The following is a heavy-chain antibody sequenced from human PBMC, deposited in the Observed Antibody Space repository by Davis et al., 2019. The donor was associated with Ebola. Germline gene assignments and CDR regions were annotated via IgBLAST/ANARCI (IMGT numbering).Heavy chain of an antibody. V-gene: IGHV3-21*01. D-gene: IGHD4-23*01. CDR3: AKMNEGGNSDEIYYYYYYGMDV. CDR1: GFTFSTYS. CDR2: ISSDSDYI. Sequence: GESLKISCAASGFTFSTYSMSWVRQAPGKGLEWVSSISSDSDYIYYADSVKGRFTISRDNSKNTLYLQMNSLRAEDTAVYYCAKMNEGGNSDEIYYYYYYGMDVWGKGTTVTVSS. J-gene: IGHJ6*04.